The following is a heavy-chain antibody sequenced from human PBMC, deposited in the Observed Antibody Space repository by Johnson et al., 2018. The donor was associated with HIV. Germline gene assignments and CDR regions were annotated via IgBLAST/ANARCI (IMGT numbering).Heavy chain of an antibody. V-gene: IGHV3-33*01. CDR1: GFSFSRYG. J-gene: IGHJ3*02. D-gene: IGHD1-26*01. CDR2: IWYDGSNK. Sequence: QVQLVESGGGVVQPGRSLRLSCAASGFSFSRYGMHWVRQAPGKGLEWVAVIWYDGSNKYYADSVKGRFTISRDHAKSSLYLQMNSLRAEDTALYYCARPAYSGTWTDAFDIWGQGTMVTVSS. CDR3: ARPAYSGTWTDAFDI.